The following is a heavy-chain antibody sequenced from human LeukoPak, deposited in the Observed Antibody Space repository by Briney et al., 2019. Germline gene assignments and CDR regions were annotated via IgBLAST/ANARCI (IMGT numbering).Heavy chain of an antibody. Sequence: KVXCXASXGTFSXYAISWVRQAPGQGREWMGGIIPIFGTANYAQKFQGRVTITADESTSTAYMELSSLRAEDTAVYYCARHATPLTNWFDPWGQGTLVTVSS. J-gene: IGHJ5*02. CDR3: ARHATPLTNWFDP. V-gene: IGHV1-69*01. D-gene: IGHD2-15*01. CDR2: IIPIFGTA. CDR1: XGTFSXYA.